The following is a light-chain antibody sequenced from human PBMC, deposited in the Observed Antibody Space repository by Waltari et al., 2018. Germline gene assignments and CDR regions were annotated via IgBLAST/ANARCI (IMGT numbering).Light chain of an antibody. Sequence: DIQLTQSPSSLSASAGHSVTIACRASQDIGDSLAWYQQKPGKAPRLLIYAASTLHSGVPSRFSGSASGTDFTLTISSLQPEDVATYYCQKYNRAPRTFGQGTYVEIK. CDR3: QKYNRAPRT. V-gene: IGKV1-27*01. CDR1: QDIGDS. CDR2: AAS. J-gene: IGKJ1*01.